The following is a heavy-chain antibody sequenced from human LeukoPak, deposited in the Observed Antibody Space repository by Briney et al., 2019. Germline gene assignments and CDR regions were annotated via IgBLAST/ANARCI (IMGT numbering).Heavy chain of an antibody. CDR3: AKGGGCIVGGTCSLSYYYGMDV. CDR2: ISGSGTSI. J-gene: IGHJ6*02. CDR1: GFTFSSYA. V-gene: IGHV3-23*01. D-gene: IGHD1-26*01. Sequence: GGSLRLSCAASGFTFSSYAMSWVRQAPGKGLEWVSAISGSGTSIFYADSVKGRFTISRDNSKNTLYLQMNSLRDEDTAVYYCAKGGGCIVGGTCSLSYYYGMDVWGQGTTVTVSS.